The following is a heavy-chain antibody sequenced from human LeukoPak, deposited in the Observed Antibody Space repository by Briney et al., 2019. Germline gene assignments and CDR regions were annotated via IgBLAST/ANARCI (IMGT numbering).Heavy chain of an antibody. CDR2: ISWDGYIT. CDR3: ARAARWSQNYYYYMDV. CDR1: GFTFHDHA. D-gene: IGHD6-13*01. Sequence: GGSLRLSCAASGFTFHDHAIFSVRQAPGKGLEWVSLISWDGYITYYTYSVKCRFTISRDNTKNCLYLHMNSMRAEDTALYYCARAARWSQNYYYYMDVWGKGTTVTISS. J-gene: IGHJ6*03. V-gene: IGHV3-43D*03.